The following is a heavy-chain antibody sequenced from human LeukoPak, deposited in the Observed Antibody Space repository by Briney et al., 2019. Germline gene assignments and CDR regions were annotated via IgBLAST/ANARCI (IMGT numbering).Heavy chain of an antibody. V-gene: IGHV1-46*01. J-gene: IGHJ6*04. CDR1: GYTFTSYY. CDR2: INPSGGST. CDR3: ARSANRGRLGGCSSTSCSYYYYGMDV. Sequence: GASVTVSCTASGYTFTSYYMHWVRQAPGQGLEWMGIINPSGGSTSYAQKFQGRVTMTRDTSTSTVYMELSSLRSEDTAVYYCARSANRGRLGGCSSTSCSYYYYGMDVWGKGTTVTVSS. D-gene: IGHD2-2*01.